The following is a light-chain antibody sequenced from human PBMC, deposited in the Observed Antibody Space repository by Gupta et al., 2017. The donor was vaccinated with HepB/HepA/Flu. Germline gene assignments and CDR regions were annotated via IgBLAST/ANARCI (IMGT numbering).Light chain of an antibody. CDR1: QSVSSY. CDR2: DAS. V-gene: IGKV3-11*01. Sequence: EIVLTQSPATLSLSPGERATLSCRASQSVSSYLAWYQQKPGQAPRLLIYDASNRATGIPARFSGSGPGTDFTLTISSLEPEDCAVYYCQQRSNWPTFGQGTKVEIK. CDR3: QQRSNWPT. J-gene: IGKJ1*01.